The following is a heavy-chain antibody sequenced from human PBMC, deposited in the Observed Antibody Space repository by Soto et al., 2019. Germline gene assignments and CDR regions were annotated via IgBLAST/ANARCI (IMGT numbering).Heavy chain of an antibody. D-gene: IGHD3-9*01. CDR1: GFTFSSYA. V-gene: IGHV3-23*01. J-gene: IGHJ3*02. CDR3: AKGITPPHLYDILTGYYTPPDAFDI. CDR2: IGGSGGST. Sequence: EVQLLESGGGLVQPGGSLRLSCGASGFTFSSYAMSWVRQAPGKGLEWVSAIGGSGGSTYYADSVKGRFTISRDNSKNTLYLQMNSLRAEDTAVYYCAKGITPPHLYDILTGYYTPPDAFDIWGQGTMVTVSS.